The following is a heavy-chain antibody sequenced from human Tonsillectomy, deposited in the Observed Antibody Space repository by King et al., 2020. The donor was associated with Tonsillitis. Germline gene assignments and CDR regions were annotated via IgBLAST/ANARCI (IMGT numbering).Heavy chain of an antibody. CDR3: ARRRRYYYDSSGYSLDDY. Sequence: QLVQSGAEVKKPGESLKISCKGSGYSFTSYWIGWVRQMPGKGLEWMGIIYPGDSDTRYSPSFQGQVTISADKSISTAYLQWSSLKASDTAMYYCARRRRYYYDSSGYSLDDYWGQGPLVTVSS. D-gene: IGHD3-22*01. V-gene: IGHV5-51*01. CDR1: GYSFTSYW. CDR2: IYPGDSDT. J-gene: IGHJ4*02.